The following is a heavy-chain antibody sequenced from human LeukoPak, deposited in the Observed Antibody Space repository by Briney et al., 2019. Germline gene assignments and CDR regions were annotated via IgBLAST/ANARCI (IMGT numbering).Heavy chain of an antibody. D-gene: IGHD3-10*01. CDR3: AVPNYYGSGSYPYYFDY. CDR1: GGSFSGYY. CDR2: INHSGST. J-gene: IGHJ4*02. Sequence: ASETLSLTCAVYGGSFSGYYWSWIRQPPGKGLEWIGEINHSGSTNYNPSLKSRVTISVDTSKNQFSLKLSSVTAADTAVYYCAVPNYYGSGSYPYYFDYWGQGTLVTVSS. V-gene: IGHV4-34*01.